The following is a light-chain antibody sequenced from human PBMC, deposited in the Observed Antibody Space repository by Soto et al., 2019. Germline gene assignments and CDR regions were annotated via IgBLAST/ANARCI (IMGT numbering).Light chain of an antibody. CDR3: NSYTSTSNIVA. V-gene: IGLV2-14*01. CDR2: EDS. J-gene: IGLJ2*01. CDR1: SSDVGGYNF. Sequence: QSVLTQPASVSGSPGQSIAISCTGTSSDVGGYNFVSWYQQHPGKAPKILIYEDSNRPSGVSNRFSGSKSGNTASLTISGLQAEYEADYFCNSYTSTSNIVAFGGGTKLTVL.